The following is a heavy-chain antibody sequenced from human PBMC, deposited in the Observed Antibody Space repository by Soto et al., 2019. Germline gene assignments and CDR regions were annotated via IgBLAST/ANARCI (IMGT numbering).Heavy chain of an antibody. D-gene: IGHD2-2*01. CDR2: IGGGGAYT. V-gene: IGHV3-23*01. CDR3: AKGSSSTQFLNYYFYHMDV. CDR1: GLSFPNYA. J-gene: IGHJ6*03. Sequence: LLESGGGLVQPGGSLRLSCVASGLSFPNYAMNWVRQAPGKGLEWVSGIGGGGAYTYYADSVKGRFTISRDNSKNTVYLQMNSLRGEDTAVYYCAKGSSSTQFLNYYFYHMDVWGKGTTVSVSS.